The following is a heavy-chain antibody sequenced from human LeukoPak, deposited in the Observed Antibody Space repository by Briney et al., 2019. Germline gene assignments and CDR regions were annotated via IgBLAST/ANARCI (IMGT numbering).Heavy chain of an antibody. V-gene: IGHV3-30-3*01. D-gene: IGHD3-22*01. CDR1: GFTFSSYA. Sequence: PGGSLRLSCAASGFTFSSYAMHWVRQAPGKGLEWVAVISYDGSNKYYADSVKGRFTISRDNSKNTLYLQMNSLRAEDTAVYYCAKDSRAYYYDSSGYLDWGQGTLVTVSS. CDR2: ISYDGSNK. J-gene: IGHJ4*02. CDR3: AKDSRAYYYDSSGYLD.